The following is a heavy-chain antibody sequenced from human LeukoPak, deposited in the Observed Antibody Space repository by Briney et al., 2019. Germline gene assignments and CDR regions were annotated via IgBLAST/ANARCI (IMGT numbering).Heavy chain of an antibody. V-gene: IGHV4-34*01. CDR3: ARDLGYSSSWYSSDAFDI. D-gene: IGHD6-13*01. J-gene: IGHJ3*02. CDR2: INHSGST. CDR1: GGSFSGYY. Sequence: SETLSLTCAVYGGSFSGYYWSWIRQPPGKGLEWIGEINHSGSTNYNPSLKSRVTISVDTSKNQFSLKLSSVTAADTAVYYCARDLGYSSSWYSSDAFDIWGQGTMVTVSS.